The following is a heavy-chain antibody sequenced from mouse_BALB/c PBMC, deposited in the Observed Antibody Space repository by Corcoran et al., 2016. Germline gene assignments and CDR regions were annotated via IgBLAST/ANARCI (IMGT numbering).Heavy chain of an antibody. Sequence: QIQLVQSGPELKKPGETVKISCKASGYTFTNYGMNWVKQAPGKGLKWMGWINTYTGEPTYADDFKGRFAFSLETSASTAYLQINNLKNEDTATYFCARGMGSSLDYWGQGTTLTVSS. J-gene: IGHJ2*01. CDR2: INTYTGEP. D-gene: IGHD3-1*01. CDR3: ARGMGSSLDY. V-gene: IGHV9-3-1*01. CDR1: GYTFTNYG.